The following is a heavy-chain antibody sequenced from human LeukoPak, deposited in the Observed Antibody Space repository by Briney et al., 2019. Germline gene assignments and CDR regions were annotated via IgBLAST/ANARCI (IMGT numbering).Heavy chain of an antibody. CDR3: ARGDDDYGDYGFDY. CDR1: GGTFSSYA. V-gene: IGHV1-2*02. D-gene: IGHD4-17*01. Sequence: GASVKVSCKASGGTFSSYAISWVRQAPGQGLEWMGWINPSSGGTNYAQKFQGRVTMTRDTSISTAYMELSRLRSDDTAVYYCARGDDDYGDYGFDYWGQGTLVTVSS. J-gene: IGHJ4*02. CDR2: INPSSGGT.